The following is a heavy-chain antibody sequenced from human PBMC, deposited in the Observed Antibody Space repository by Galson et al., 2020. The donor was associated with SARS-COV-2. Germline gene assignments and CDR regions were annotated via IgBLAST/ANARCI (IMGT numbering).Heavy chain of an antibody. J-gene: IGHJ4*02. Sequence: SQTLSLTCGISGDSVSSNNVAWNWLRQSPSRGLEWLGRTYYRSRWFYDYAESVRSRIIINADTSKNQVSLQMKSVTPEDAAVYYCARRLGTFDSWGQGTLVTVSS. CDR1: GDSVSSNNVA. D-gene: IGHD7-27*01. V-gene: IGHV6-1*01. CDR2: TYYRSRWFY. CDR3: ARRLGTFDS.